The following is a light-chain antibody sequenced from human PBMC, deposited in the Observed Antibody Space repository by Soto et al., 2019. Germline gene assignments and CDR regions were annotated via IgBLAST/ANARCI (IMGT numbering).Light chain of an antibody. V-gene: IGKV1-39*01. Sequence: DIQMTQSPSSLSASVGDRVTITCRASQSMSSYLNWYQQKPGKAPKLLIYAASSLQSGVPSRFSGSGSGTDFTLTISSLQPEDFATYYCQQSYSTLITFGQGTRLEIK. CDR1: QSMSSY. CDR3: QQSYSTLIT. J-gene: IGKJ5*01. CDR2: AAS.